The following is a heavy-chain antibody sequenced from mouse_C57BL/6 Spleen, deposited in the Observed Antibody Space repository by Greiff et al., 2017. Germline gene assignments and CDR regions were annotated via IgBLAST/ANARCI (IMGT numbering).Heavy chain of an antibody. V-gene: IGHV5-9*01. CDR1: GFTFSSYT. Sequence: EVQGVESGGGLVKPGGSLKLSCAASGFTFSSYTMSWVRQTPEKRLEWVATISGGGGNTYYPDSVKGRFTISRDNAKNTLYLQMSSLRSEDTALYYCAREGQEDFDYWGQGTTLTVSS. D-gene: IGHD3-3*01. CDR3: AREGQEDFDY. CDR2: ISGGGGNT. J-gene: IGHJ2*01.